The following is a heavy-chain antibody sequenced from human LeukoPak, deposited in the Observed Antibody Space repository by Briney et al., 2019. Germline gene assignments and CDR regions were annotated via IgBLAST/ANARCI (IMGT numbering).Heavy chain of an antibody. V-gene: IGHV4-39*01. Sequence: SETLSLTCTVSGGSISSSSYYWGWIRQPPGKGLVGYGSIYYSGSTYYNPSLKRRVTISVDTSKNQFSLKLSSVTAADTAVYYCARLEYSSSSNLNDAFDIWGQGTMVNVSS. CDR2: IYYSGST. CDR3: ARLEYSSSSNLNDAFDI. J-gene: IGHJ3*02. CDR1: GGSISSSSYY. D-gene: IGHD6-6*01.